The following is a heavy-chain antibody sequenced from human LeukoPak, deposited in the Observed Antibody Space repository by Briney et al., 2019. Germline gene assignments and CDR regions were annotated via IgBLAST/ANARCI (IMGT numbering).Heavy chain of an antibody. D-gene: IGHD3-16*01. J-gene: IGHJ4*02. CDR1: GFSFSNAW. Sequence: GGSLRLSCAASGFSFSNAWMTWVRQAPGKGLEWVARIMREIEGETTDYGAPMNGRFIISRDDSSNTVYLKMNSLRDEATAVYYCSIGLGRSASDYWGQGTVVTVSS. CDR2: IMREIEGETT. V-gene: IGHV3-15*01. CDR3: SIGLGRSASDY.